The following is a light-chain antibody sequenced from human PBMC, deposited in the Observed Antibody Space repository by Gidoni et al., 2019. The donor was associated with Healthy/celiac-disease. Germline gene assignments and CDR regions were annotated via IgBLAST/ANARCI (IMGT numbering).Light chain of an antibody. CDR3: QQYNNWPLT. CDR2: GAS. V-gene: IGKV3-15*01. Sequence: DIVMTQSPATLSVSPGERATLSCRASQSVNSNLAWYQQKPGQATRLLIYGASTRATGIPARFSGSGSGTEFTLTISSLQSEDFAVYYCQQYNNWPLTFGGGTKVEIK. CDR1: QSVNSN. J-gene: IGKJ4*01.